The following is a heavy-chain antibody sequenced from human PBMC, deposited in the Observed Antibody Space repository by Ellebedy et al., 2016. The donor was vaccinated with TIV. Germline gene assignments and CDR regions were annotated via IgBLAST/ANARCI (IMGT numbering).Heavy chain of an antibody. Sequence: GESLKISCAASGFTFSNYVMSWVRQAPGKGLEWVATISPGGCATYYADSVKGRFNISRENSENTLYLQMNSLRAEDTAVYYCAQVGRRYYERSGDPWGQGSLVTVSS. V-gene: IGHV3-23*01. D-gene: IGHD3-22*01. CDR2: ISPGGCAT. CDR3: AQVGRRYYERSGDP. CDR1: GFTFSNYV. J-gene: IGHJ5*02.